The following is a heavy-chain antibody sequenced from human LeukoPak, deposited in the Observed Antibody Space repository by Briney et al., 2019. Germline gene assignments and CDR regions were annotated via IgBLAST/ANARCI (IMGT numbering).Heavy chain of an antibody. D-gene: IGHD6-19*01. Sequence: SETLSLTCAVYGGSFSGYYWSWLSQPPGKGLEWIGEINHSGSTNYNPSLKSRVTISVDTSKNQFSLKLSSVTAADTAVYYSARVRQWLVQSDAFDIWGQGTMVTVSS. V-gene: IGHV4-34*01. CDR1: GGSFSGYY. CDR3: ARVRQWLVQSDAFDI. J-gene: IGHJ3*02. CDR2: INHSGST.